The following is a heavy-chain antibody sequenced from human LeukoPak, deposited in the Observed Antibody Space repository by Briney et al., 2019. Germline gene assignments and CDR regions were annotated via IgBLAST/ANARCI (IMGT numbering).Heavy chain of an antibody. D-gene: IGHD3-10*01. CDR3: ARDNQITMVRGVIKSLGFDP. CDR1: GFTFSSYA. CDR2: ISGSGGST. V-gene: IGHV3-23*01. Sequence: GGSLRLSCAVSGFTFSSYAMSWVRQAPGKGLEWVSAISGSGGSTYYADSVKGRFTISRDNAKNSLYLQMNSLRAEDTALYYCARDNQITMVRGVIKSLGFDPWGQGTLVTVSS. J-gene: IGHJ5*02.